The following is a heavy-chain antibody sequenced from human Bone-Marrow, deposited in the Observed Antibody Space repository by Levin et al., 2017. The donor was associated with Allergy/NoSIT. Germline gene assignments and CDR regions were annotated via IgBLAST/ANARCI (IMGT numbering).Heavy chain of an antibody. CDR2: IWYDGSNK. D-gene: IGHD6-13*01. V-gene: IGHV3-33*01. CDR1: GFTFSSYG. CDR3: ARDQVAAAGTLSTDYYGMDV. J-gene: IGHJ6*02. Sequence: GESLKISCAASGFTFSSYGMHWVRQAPGKGLEWVAVIWYDGSNKYYADSVKGRFTISRDNSKNTLYLQMNSLRAEDTAVYYCARDQVAAAGTLSTDYYGMDVWGQGTTVTVSS.